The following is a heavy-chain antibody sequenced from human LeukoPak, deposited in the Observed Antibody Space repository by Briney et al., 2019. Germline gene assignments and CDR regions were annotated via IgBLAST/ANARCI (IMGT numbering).Heavy chain of an antibody. CDR3: ARGGTNSDFWSGYYYPYWYFDL. Sequence: SETLSLTCAVYGGSFSGYYWSWIRQPPGKGLEWIGYIYNSGSTNYNPSLKTRVTISVDTSKSQFSLKLSSVTAADTAVYYCARGGTNSDFWSGYYYPYWYFDLLGRGTLVTGSS. D-gene: IGHD3-3*01. CDR2: IYNSGST. J-gene: IGHJ2*01. V-gene: IGHV4-59*01. CDR1: GGSFSGYY.